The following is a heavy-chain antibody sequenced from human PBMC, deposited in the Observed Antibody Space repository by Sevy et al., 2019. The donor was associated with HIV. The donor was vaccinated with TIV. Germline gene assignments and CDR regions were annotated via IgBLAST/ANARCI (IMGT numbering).Heavy chain of an antibody. CDR1: GFTFSSYA. CDR2: ISYDGSNK. Sequence: GGYLRLSCAVSGFTFSSYAMHWVRQAPGKGLKWVAVISYDGSNKYYADSVKGRFTISRDNSKSTLYLQMNSLRAEDTAVFYCARGVGGNVSGRNYFDYWGQGTLVTVSS. CDR3: ARGVGGNVSGRNYFDY. J-gene: IGHJ4*02. D-gene: IGHD6-19*01. V-gene: IGHV3-30-3*01.